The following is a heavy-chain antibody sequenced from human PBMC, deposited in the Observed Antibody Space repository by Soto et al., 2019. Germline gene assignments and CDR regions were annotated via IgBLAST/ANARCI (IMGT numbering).Heavy chain of an antibody. CDR2: ISGSGGST. Sequence: GGSLRLSCAASGFTFSSYALSWVRQAPGKGLEWFSAISGSGGSTYYADSVKGRFTISRDNSKNTLYLQMNSLRAEDTAVYYCAKDLGGYSGYGTNYWGQGTLVTVSS. J-gene: IGHJ4*02. CDR1: GFTFSSYA. CDR3: AKDLGGYSGYGTNY. D-gene: IGHD5-12*01. V-gene: IGHV3-23*01.